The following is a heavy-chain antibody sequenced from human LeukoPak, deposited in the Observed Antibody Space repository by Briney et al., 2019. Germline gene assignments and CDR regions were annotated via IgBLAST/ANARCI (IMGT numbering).Heavy chain of an antibody. V-gene: IGHV3-21*01. CDR1: GFTFSSYS. J-gene: IGHJ5*02. Sequence: GGSLRLSCAASGFTFSSYSMNWVRQAPGKGLEWVSSISSSSSYIYYADSVKGQFTISRDNAKNSLYLQMNSLRAEDTAVYYCARDSVGDYELDPWGQGTLVTVSS. D-gene: IGHD4-17*01. CDR3: ARDSVGDYELDP. CDR2: ISSSSSYI.